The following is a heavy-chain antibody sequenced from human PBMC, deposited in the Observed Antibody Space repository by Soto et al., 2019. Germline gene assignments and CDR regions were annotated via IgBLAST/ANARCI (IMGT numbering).Heavy chain of an antibody. CDR2: INSDGSST. Sequence: PGGSLRLSCAASGFTFSRFWMHWVRQVPGKGLVWVSRINSDGSSTTYADSVKGRFTISRDNAKNTLYLQMNSLRAEDTAVYYCARDRYSSNWPDSWGQGTLVTVS. D-gene: IGHD6-13*01. CDR1: GFTFSRFW. CDR3: ARDRYSSNWPDS. J-gene: IGHJ4*02. V-gene: IGHV3-74*01.